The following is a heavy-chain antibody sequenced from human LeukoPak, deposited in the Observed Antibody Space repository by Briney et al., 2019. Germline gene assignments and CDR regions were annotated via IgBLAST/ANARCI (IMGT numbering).Heavy chain of an antibody. D-gene: IGHD6-6*01. CDR2: IYYSGST. V-gene: IGHV4-31*03. CDR3: ATEGASIAAPFDY. CDR1: GGSISSGGYY. J-gene: IGHJ4*02. Sequence: SETLSLTCTVSGGSISSGGYYWSWIRQHPGKGLEWIGYIYYSGSTYYNPSLKSRVTIPVDTSKNQFSLKLSSVTAADTAVYYCATEGASIAAPFDYWGQGTLVTVSS.